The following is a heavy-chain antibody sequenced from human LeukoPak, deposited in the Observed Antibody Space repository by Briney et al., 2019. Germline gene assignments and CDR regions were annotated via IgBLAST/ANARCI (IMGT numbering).Heavy chain of an antibody. Sequence: SETLSLTCAVYGGSFSGYYWSWIRQPPGKGLEWIGEIKHSGSTNYNPSLKSRVTISVDTSKNQFSLKLSSVTAADTAVYYCARVTTTGPRGHRFDPWGQGTLVTVSS. CDR1: GGSFSGYY. J-gene: IGHJ5*02. CDR3: ARVTTTGPRGHRFDP. V-gene: IGHV4-34*01. CDR2: IKHSGST. D-gene: IGHD1-1*01.